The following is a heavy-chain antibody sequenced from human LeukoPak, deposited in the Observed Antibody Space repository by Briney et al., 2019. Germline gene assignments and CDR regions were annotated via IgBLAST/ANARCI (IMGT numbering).Heavy chain of an antibody. CDR3: AGSYDSVDYYGMDV. V-gene: IGHV4-30-4*08. D-gene: IGHD5-12*01. CDR1: GGSISSDDYY. CDR2: INHSGST. J-gene: IGHJ6*02. Sequence: SQTLSLTCTVSGGSISSDDYYWSWIRQPPGKGLEWIGEINHSGSTNYNPSLKSRVTISVDTSKNQFSLKLSSVTAADTAVYYCAGSYDSVDYYGMDVWGQGTTVTVSS.